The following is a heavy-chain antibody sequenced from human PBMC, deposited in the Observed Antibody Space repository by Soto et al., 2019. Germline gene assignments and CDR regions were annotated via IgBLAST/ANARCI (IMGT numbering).Heavy chain of an antibody. CDR1: GFPFSSYS. D-gene: IGHD4-17*01. Sequence: GGSLRLSCAASGFPFSSYSMNWVRQAPGKGLEWVSVITGSGGSTYYADSVKGRFTISRDTSKNTLFLQMNSLRAEDTAVYYCAKDRYGDYGGIDYWGQGTMVTVSS. V-gene: IGHV3-23*01. CDR3: AKDRYGDYGGIDY. J-gene: IGHJ4*02. CDR2: ITGSGGST.